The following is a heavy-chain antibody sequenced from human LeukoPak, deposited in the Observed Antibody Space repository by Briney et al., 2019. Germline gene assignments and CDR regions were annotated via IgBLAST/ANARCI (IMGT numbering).Heavy chain of an antibody. V-gene: IGHV3-23*01. CDR2: ISGSGGST. Sequence: GGSLRLSCAASGFTFSSYAMTWVRQAPGKGLEWVSGISGSGGSTYYADSVKGRFTISRDNSKNTLYLQMNSLRAEDTAVYYCAKLYSGYDYVDYWGQGTLVTVSS. CDR1: GFTFSSYA. D-gene: IGHD5-12*01. CDR3: AKLYSGYDYVDY. J-gene: IGHJ4*02.